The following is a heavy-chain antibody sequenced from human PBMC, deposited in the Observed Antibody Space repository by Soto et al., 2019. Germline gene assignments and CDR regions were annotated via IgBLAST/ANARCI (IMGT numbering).Heavy chain of an antibody. Sequence: SETLSLTCAVAGDSVTSNVWWSWVRQPPGKGLEWIGEAYHNGLTDYNPSLKSRVTMSVDTSKNEFSLKLTSLTAADTAIYYCARDAAVPGESDRFDYWGQGTLVTVSS. V-gene: IGHV4-4*02. D-gene: IGHD6-19*01. CDR3: ARDAAVPGESDRFDY. J-gene: IGHJ4*02. CDR2: AYHNGLT. CDR1: GDSVTSNVW.